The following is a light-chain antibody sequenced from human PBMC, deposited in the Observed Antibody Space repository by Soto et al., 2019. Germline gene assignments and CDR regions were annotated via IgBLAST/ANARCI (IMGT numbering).Light chain of an antibody. Sequence: DIQMAQSPTSLSASVGDRVTITCRASQGIRNFVAWYQQKPGKAPKLLIYAASTLQSGVPSRFSGSGSGTGFTLTIISLQPEDVATYSCQKYSSVPVFGTGNKVEIK. V-gene: IGKV1-27*01. J-gene: IGKJ3*01. CDR1: QGIRNF. CDR3: QKYSSVPV. CDR2: AAS.